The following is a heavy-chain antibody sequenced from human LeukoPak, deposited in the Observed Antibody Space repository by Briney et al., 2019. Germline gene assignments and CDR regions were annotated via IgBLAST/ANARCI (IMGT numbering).Heavy chain of an antibody. CDR3: ARLVYGNGWQIDY. CDR2: IYYSGTT. CDR1: GGSIRTSGNY. Sequence: SETLSLTCTVSGGSIRTSGNYWSWIRHHPGKGLEWMGCIYYSGTTYDSPSLKSRLTVSVDTSKNQFFLDLTSVTAADTTVYYCARLVYGNGWQIDYWGRGTLVTVSS. D-gene: IGHD2-8*01. J-gene: IGHJ4*02. V-gene: IGHV4-31*03.